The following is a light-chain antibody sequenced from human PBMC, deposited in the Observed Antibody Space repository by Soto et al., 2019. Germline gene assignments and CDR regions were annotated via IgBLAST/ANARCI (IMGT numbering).Light chain of an antibody. V-gene: IGKV1-33*01. Sequence: DIQMTQSPSSLSASVGARVSITCQASQDIRTSLSWFQQKPGRAPKLLIYGASNLETGVPSRFRGSGTGTDFTFTISRLQPEDIATYYFQQYCNLHPFTFGPGTKVDIK. J-gene: IGKJ3*01. CDR1: QDIRTS. CDR2: GAS. CDR3: QQYCNLHPFT.